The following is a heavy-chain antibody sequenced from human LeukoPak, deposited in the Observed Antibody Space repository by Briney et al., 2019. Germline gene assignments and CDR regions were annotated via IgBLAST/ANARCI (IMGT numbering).Heavy chain of an antibody. V-gene: IGHV4-34*01. J-gene: IGHJ4*02. CDR2: INHSGHT. D-gene: IGHD6-13*01. Sequence: PSETLSLTCAVYGGSFSDDYWSWIRQPPGKGLEWIGEINHSGHTSYNPSLKSRVTISIDTSKNQFSLKVRSVTAADTAVYYCARGVYTAAAQYGYWGQGTLVTVSS. CDR3: ARGVYTAAAQYGY. CDR1: GGSFSDDY.